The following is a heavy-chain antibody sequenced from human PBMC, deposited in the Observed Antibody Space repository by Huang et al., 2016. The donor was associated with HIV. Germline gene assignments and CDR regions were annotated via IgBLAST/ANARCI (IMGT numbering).Heavy chain of an antibody. J-gene: IGHJ6*02. CDR2: INHSGRT. D-gene: IGHD3-9*01. CDR3: TRGAVRYFDRGGTRYYGMDV. V-gene: IGHV4-34*01. Sequence: QVQLQQWGAGLLKPSETLSLTCAVHGGSFSGYFWSWVRQPPGKGLKWIGEINHSGRTNYNPPLKSQVTISRDTSKNQFSLRLSSVTAADTAVYYCTRGAVRYFDRGGTRYYGMDVWGQGTTVTVSS. CDR1: GGSFSGYF.